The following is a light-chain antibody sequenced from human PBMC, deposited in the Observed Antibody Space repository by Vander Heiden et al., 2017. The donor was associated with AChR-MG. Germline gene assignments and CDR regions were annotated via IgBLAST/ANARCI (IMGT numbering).Light chain of an antibody. J-gene: IGKJ4*01. Sequence: DIQMTQSPSSLSASVGDRVIITCRASQSISGYLNWYQQKPGKAPNLLIYAASTLQSGVPSRFSGSGSGKNFTLTIDRLQPEDFATYYWQQGSNTLTFGGGTKVEIK. CDR1: QSISGY. CDR3: QQGSNTLT. V-gene: IGKV1-39*01. CDR2: AAS.